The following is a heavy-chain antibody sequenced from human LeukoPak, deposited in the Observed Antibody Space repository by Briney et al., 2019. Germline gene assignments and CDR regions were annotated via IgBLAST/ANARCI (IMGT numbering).Heavy chain of an antibody. CDR3: ARGRLYYDSSGYYLTNSIDY. CDR2: INPNSGGT. Sequence: ASVKVSCKASGYTFTGYYMHWVRQAPGQGLEWMGWINPNSGGTNYARKCEGRVTMTRDTSISTAYMALSRLRSDDTAVYYCARGRLYYDSSGYYLTNSIDYWGQGTLVTVSS. D-gene: IGHD3-22*01. J-gene: IGHJ4*02. CDR1: GYTFTGYY. V-gene: IGHV1-2*02.